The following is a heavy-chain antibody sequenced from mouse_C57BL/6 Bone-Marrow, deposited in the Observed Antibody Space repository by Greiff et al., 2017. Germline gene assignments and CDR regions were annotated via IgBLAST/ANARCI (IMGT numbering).Heavy chain of an antibody. V-gene: IGHV5-4*01. CDR2: ISDGGSYT. Sequence: EVHLVESGGGLVKPGGSLKLSCAASGFTFSSYAMSWVRQTPEKRLEWVATISDGGSYTYYPDNVKGRFTISRDNAKNNLYLQMSHLKSEDTAMYYMSRGSCSNYVPRLSYWVQGTVVTVSA. J-gene: IGHJ3*01. CDR3: SRGSCSNYVPRLSY. D-gene: IGHD2-5*01. CDR1: GFTFSSYA.